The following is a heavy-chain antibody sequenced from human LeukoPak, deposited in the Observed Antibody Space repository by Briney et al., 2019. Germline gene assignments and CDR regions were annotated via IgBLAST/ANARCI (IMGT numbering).Heavy chain of an antibody. Sequence: SETLSLTCTVSGGSINSSTYYWGWIRQPPGKGMEWIGSVYYTGSTYSNPSLKSRLTMSIDTSKNQFSLRLSSVTAADTAVYYCARRVHYDYYFNYWGQGTLVTVSS. CDR1: GGSINSSTYY. CDR3: ARRVHYDYYFNY. J-gene: IGHJ4*02. V-gene: IGHV4-39*01. CDR2: VYYTGST. D-gene: IGHD3-3*01.